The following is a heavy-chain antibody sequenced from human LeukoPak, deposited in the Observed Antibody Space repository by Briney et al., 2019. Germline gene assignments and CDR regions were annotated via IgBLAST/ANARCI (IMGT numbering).Heavy chain of an antibody. CDR2: IYYSGST. CDR3: ARGRGYYFDY. V-gene: IGHV4-34*01. Sequence: SETLSLTCAVYGGSFSGYYWSWIRQPPGKGLEWIGSIYYSGSTYYNPSLKSRVTISVDTSKNQFSLKLSSVTAADTAVYYCARGRGYYFDYWGQGTLVTVSS. J-gene: IGHJ4*02. CDR1: GGSFSGYY.